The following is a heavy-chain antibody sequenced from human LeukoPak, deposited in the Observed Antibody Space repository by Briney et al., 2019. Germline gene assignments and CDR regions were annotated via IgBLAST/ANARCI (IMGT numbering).Heavy chain of an antibody. Sequence: GGSLGLSCAASGFTFSSYGMHWVRQAPGKGLEWVALIWYDGSHEDYADSVKGRFTISRDNSKNTLYLQMNSLRVEDTAVYYCARGNLYCSGGSCSLTYFQHWGQGTLVTVSS. CDR1: GFTFSSYG. CDR3: ARGNLYCSGGSCSLTYFQH. V-gene: IGHV3-33*01. CDR2: IWYDGSHE. D-gene: IGHD2-15*01. J-gene: IGHJ1*01.